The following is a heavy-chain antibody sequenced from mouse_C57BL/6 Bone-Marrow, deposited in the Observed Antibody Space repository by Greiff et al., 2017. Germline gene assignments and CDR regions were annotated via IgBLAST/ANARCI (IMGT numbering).Heavy chain of an antibody. V-gene: IGHV1-50*01. J-gene: IGHJ2*01. D-gene: IGHD4-1*01. CDR1: GYTFTSYW. CDR3: AGHWDRFDY. Sequence: QVQLQQPGAELVKPGASVKLSCKASGYTFTSYWMQWVKQRPGQGLEWIGEIDPSDSYTNYNQKFKGKATLTVDTSSSTTYMQLSSLTSEDSAVYYCAGHWDRFDYWGQGTTLTVSS. CDR2: IDPSDSYT.